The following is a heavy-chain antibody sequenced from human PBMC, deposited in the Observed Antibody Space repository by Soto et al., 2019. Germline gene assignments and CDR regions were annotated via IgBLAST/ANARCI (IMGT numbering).Heavy chain of an antibody. Sequence: PGGSLRLSCAASGFTFSSYGMHWVRQAPGKGLEWVAVISYDGSNKYYADSVKGRFTISRDNSKNTLYLQMNSLRAEDTAVYYCASPVVAGDQEYFQHWGQGTLVTVS. CDR3: ASPVVAGDQEYFQH. J-gene: IGHJ1*01. D-gene: IGHD2-15*01. CDR1: GFTFSSYG. CDR2: ISYDGSNK. V-gene: IGHV3-30*03.